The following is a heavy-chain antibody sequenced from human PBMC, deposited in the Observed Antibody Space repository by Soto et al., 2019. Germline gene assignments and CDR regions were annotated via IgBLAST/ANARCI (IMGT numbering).Heavy chain of an antibody. D-gene: IGHD3-10*01. V-gene: IGHV4-31*03. J-gene: IGHJ5*02. CDR1: GGSISSGGYY. CDR3: ARDLHQLLWFGELTALFDP. Sequence: PSETLSLTCTVSGGSISSGGYYWSWIRQHPXKGLEWIGYIYYSGSTYYNPSLKSRVTISVDTSKNQFSLKLSSVTAADTAVYYCARDLHQLLWFGELTALFDPWGQGTLVTVSS. CDR2: IYYSGST.